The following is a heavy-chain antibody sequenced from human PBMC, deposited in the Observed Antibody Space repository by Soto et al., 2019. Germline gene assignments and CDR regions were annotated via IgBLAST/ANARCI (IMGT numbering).Heavy chain of an antibody. CDR1: GGSVIIGSYH. CDR3: AAEYSSSWNYFDY. J-gene: IGHJ4*02. D-gene: IGHD6-13*01. CDR2: IYHSGTT. Sequence: PSETLSLTCTVSGGSVIIGSYHWPWIRQPPGKGLEWIGNIYHSGTTNYNPSLKSRVTISVDRSKNQLSLKLTSVTAADTAMYYCAAEYSSSWNYFDYWGQGILVTVSS. V-gene: IGHV4-61*01.